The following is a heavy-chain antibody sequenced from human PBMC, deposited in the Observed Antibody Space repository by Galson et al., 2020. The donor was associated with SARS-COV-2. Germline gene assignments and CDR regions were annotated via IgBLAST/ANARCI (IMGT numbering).Heavy chain of an antibody. Sequence: GGSLRLSCAASGFTFDDYAMHWVRQAPGKGLEWVSGISWNSGSIGYADSVKGRFTISRDNAKNSLYLQMNSLRAEDTALYYCAKLGAPIPAAIDYYYMDVWGKGTTVTVSS. CDR3: AKLGAPIPAAIDYYYMDV. J-gene: IGHJ6*03. D-gene: IGHD2-2*02. CDR1: GFTFDDYA. V-gene: IGHV3-9*01. CDR2: ISWNSGSI.